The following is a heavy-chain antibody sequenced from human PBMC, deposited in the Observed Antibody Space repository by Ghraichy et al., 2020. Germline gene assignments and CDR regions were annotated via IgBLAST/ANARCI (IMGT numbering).Heavy chain of an antibody. CDR1: GFTVSSNY. D-gene: IGHD3-3*01. V-gene: IGHV3-53*01. J-gene: IGHJ4*02. CDR3: ARGLLRAFDL. CDR2: LYSGGTT. Sequence: GGSLRLSCAASGFTVSSNYMSWVRQAPGKGPEWVSVLYSGGTTYYAASVKGRFTISRDNSKNTLYLQMNSLRAEDTAVYYCARGLLRAFDLWGQGTLVTVSS.